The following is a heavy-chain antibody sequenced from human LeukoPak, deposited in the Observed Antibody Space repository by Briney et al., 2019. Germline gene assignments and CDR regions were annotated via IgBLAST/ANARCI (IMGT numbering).Heavy chain of an antibody. CDR3: ARDAFSYYYYYMDV. V-gene: IGHV3-7*01. Sequence: GGSLRLSCATSGFTFSSYWMSWVRQAPGKGLEWVANIKQDGSEKHYVDSVKGRFTISRDNAKNSLYLQMNSLRAEDTAVYYCARDAFSYYYYYMDVWGKGTTVTVSS. CDR1: GFTFSSYW. CDR2: IKQDGSEK. J-gene: IGHJ6*03.